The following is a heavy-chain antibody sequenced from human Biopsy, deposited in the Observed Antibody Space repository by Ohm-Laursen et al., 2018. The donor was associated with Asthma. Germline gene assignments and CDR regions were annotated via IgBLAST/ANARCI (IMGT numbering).Heavy chain of an antibody. CDR1: GGSINNFY. CDR3: ARGVDKVTGLLDHFDS. D-gene: IGHD2-21*02. Sequence: GTLSLTCAVSGGSINNFYWSWIRQPPGKGLESIGHVYYSGSTNYNPSLKSRVTISIDASKNQFSLKLTSVTAADTAVYYCARGVDKVTGLLDHFDSWGQGTLVTVSS. V-gene: IGHV4-59*01. CDR2: VYYSGST. J-gene: IGHJ4*02.